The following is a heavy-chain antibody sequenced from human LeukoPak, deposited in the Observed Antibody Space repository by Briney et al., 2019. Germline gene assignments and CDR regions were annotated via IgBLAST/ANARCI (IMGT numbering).Heavy chain of an antibody. CDR1: GGSISSYY. J-gene: IGHJ4*02. Sequence: PSETLSLTCTVSGGSISSYYWSWIRQPPGKGLEWIGYIYHNGSTNYNPSLKSRVTMSVDTSNNQFSLTLSSLTAADTAVYYCARGGTSLRWQIDYWGQGTLVTVSS. V-gene: IGHV4-59*01. D-gene: IGHD4-23*01. CDR2: IYHNGST. CDR3: ARGGTSLRWQIDY.